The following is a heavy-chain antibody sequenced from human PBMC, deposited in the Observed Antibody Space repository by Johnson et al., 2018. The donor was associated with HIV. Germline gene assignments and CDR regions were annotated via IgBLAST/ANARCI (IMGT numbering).Heavy chain of an antibody. CDR2: INWSGGST. CDR3: ARGKGAAAGLDAFDI. Sequence: VQLVESGGGVVQPGRSLRLSCVTSGFTFEDYGMSWVRQPPGKGLEWVSGINWSGGSTAYADSMKGRFTISRDNDKKSLYLHVNSLRAEDTAFYYCARGKGAAAGLDAFDIWGQGTMVTVSS. D-gene: IGHD6-13*01. CDR1: GFTFEDYG. V-gene: IGHV3-20*04. J-gene: IGHJ3*02.